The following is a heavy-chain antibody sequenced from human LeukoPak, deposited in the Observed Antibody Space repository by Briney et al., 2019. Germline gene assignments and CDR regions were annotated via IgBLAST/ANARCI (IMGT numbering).Heavy chain of an antibody. V-gene: IGHV3-21*01. CDR3: ARSGLNRFDY. D-gene: IGHD2-15*01. J-gene: IGHJ4*02. CDR2: ISSSSSYI. Sequence: GGSLRLSCAASGFTFSSYSMNWVRQAPGKGLEWVSSISSSSSYIYYADSVKGRFTTSRDNAKNSLYLQMNSLRAEDTAVYYCARSGLNRFDYWGQGTLVTVSS. CDR1: GFTFSSYS.